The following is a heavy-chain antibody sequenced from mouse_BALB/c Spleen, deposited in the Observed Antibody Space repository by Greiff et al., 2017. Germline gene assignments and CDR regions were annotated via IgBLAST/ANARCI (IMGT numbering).Heavy chain of an antibody. V-gene: IGHV3-2*02. CDR2: ISYSGST. CDR1: GYSITSDYA. Sequence: EVKLQESGPGLVKPSQSLSLTCTVTGYSITSDYAWNWIRQFPGNKLEWMGYISYSGSTSYNPSLKSRISITRDTSKNQFFLQLNSVTTEDTATYYCASYYGSSYGHYAMDYWGQGTSVTVSS. CDR3: ASYYGSSYGHYAMDY. J-gene: IGHJ4*01. D-gene: IGHD1-1*01.